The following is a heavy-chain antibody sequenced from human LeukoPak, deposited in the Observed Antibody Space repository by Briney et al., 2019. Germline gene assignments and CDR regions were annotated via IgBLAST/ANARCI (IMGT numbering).Heavy chain of an antibody. Sequence: QPGGSLRLSCAASGFTFSSYWMTWVRQAPGKGLEWVANIKKDGSKENYVDSVKGRFTISRDNAENSLYLQMNSLRAEDTAVYYCARDSTPYSSGWYYDDFDIWGPGTMVTVSS. CDR1: GFTFSSYW. J-gene: IGHJ3*02. V-gene: IGHV3-7*01. CDR2: IKKDGSKE. D-gene: IGHD6-19*01. CDR3: ARDSTPYSSGWYYDDFDI.